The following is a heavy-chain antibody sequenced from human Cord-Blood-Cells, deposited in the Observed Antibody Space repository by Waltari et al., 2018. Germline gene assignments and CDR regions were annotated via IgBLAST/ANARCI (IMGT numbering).Heavy chain of an antibody. Sequence: QVQLQESGPGLVKPSETLSLTCTVSGGSISSYYWSWIRQPTGKGREWIGRIYTSGSTNDNPSLKSRVTMSVDTSKNQFSLKLSSVTAADTAVYYCAREDYQLLPNYYYYYMDVWGKGTTVTVSS. CDR3: AREDYQLLPNYYYYYMDV. J-gene: IGHJ6*03. V-gene: IGHV4-4*07. D-gene: IGHD2-2*01. CDR1: GGSISSYY. CDR2: IYTSGST.